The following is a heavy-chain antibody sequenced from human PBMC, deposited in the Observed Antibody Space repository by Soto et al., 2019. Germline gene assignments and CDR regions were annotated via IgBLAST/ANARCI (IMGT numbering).Heavy chain of an antibody. CDR3: ASSPAGPVNRYRSSYLRYAMDV. V-gene: IGHV5-51*01. D-gene: IGHD6-6*01. CDR1: GYSVTSYW. CDR2: IYPGDSDT. Sequence: PGESLKISCKGSGYSVTSYWIAWVRQMPWKGLEWMGTIYPGDSDTRYSPSFQGQVTISADKSIITAYLQWNSLKASDTAMYYCASSPAGPVNRYRSSYLRYAMDVWGQGTTVTVSS. J-gene: IGHJ6*02.